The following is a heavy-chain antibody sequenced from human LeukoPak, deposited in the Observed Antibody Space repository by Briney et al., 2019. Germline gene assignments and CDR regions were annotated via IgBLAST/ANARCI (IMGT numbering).Heavy chain of an antibody. V-gene: IGHV4-59*11. CDR1: GGSISSHY. Sequence: PSETLSLTCSVSGGSISSHYWSWIRQPPGKGLEWIGYIYYSGSTNYNPSLKSRVTISVDTSKNQFSLKLSSVTAADTAVYYCARDKEQWLVGEYYYYMDVWGKGTTVTVSS. J-gene: IGHJ6*03. CDR2: IYYSGST. D-gene: IGHD6-19*01. CDR3: ARDKEQWLVGEYYYYMDV.